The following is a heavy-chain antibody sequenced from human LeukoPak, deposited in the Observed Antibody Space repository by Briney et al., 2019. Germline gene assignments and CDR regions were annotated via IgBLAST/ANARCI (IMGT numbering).Heavy chain of an antibody. J-gene: IGHJ4*02. V-gene: IGHV1-8*01. CDR3: AASSPHYYGSGSYYRDY. D-gene: IGHD3-10*01. CDR2: MNPNSGNT. Sequence: ASVKVSCTASGYTFTSYDINWVRQATGQGLEWMGWMNPNSGNTGYAQKFQGRVTMTRNTSISTAYMELSSLRSEDTAVYYCAASSPHYYGSGSYYRDYWGQGTLVTVSS. CDR1: GYTFTSYD.